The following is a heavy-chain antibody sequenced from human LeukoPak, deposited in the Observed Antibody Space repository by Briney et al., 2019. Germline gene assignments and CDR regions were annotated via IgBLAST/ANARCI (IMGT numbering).Heavy chain of an antibody. D-gene: IGHD3-10*01. J-gene: IGHJ5*02. CDR3: ARGGMVRGVNVWFDP. Sequence: SETLSLTCSVSGYSISSGYFWGWIRQPPGKGLEWIGSIYHSGSTYYNPSLKSRVAISVVTSKNQFSLRLSSVTAADTAVYYCARGGMVRGVNVWFDPWGQGTLVTVSS. V-gene: IGHV4-38-2*02. CDR2: IYHSGST. CDR1: GYSISSGYF.